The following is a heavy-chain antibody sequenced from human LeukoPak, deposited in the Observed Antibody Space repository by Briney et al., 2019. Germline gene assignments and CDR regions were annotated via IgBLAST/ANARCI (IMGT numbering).Heavy chain of an antibody. V-gene: IGHV4-39*07. J-gene: IGHJ3*02. Sequence: SETLSLTCTVSGGSISSSNYCWGWIRQPPGKGLEWIGHISYSGSTYYNPSLKSRVTISVDTSKNQFSLKLSSVTAADTAVYYCARDEYSGSYATGFDIWGQGTMVTVSS. D-gene: IGHD1-26*01. CDR1: GGSISSSNYC. CDR2: ISYSGST. CDR3: ARDEYSGSYATGFDI.